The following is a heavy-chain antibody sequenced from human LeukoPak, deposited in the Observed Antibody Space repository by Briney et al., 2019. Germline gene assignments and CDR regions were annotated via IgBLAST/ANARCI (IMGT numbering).Heavy chain of an antibody. CDR3: ARSRGIVVPAAMFDY. Sequence: GGSLRLSCAASGSTFSSYGMHWVRQAPGKGLEWVAVIWYDGSNKYYADSVKGRFTISRDNSKNTLYLQMNSLRAEDTAVYYRARSRGIVVPAAMFDYWGQGTLVTVSS. D-gene: IGHD2-2*01. CDR2: IWYDGSNK. CDR1: GSTFSSYG. J-gene: IGHJ4*02. V-gene: IGHV3-33*01.